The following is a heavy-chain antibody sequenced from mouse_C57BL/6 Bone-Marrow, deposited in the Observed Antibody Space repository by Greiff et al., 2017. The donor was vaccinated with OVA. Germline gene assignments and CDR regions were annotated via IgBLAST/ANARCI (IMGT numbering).Heavy chain of an antibody. CDR1: GFNIKDDY. J-gene: IGHJ3*01. CDR3: TTCGATWFAY. V-gene: IGHV14-4*01. CDR2: IDPENGDT. D-gene: IGHD3-1*01. Sequence: VQLKESGAELVRPGASVKLSCTASGFNIKDDYMHWVKQRPEQGLEWIGWIDPENGDTEYASKFQGKATITADTSSNTAYLQLSSLTSEDTAVYYCTTCGATWFAYWGQGTLVTVSA.